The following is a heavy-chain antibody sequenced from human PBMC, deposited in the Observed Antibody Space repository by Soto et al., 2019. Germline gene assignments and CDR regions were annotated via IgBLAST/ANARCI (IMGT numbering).Heavy chain of an antibody. CDR3: AKVLYYYDSSGYYYFDY. CDR2: ISGSGSTI. CDR1: GFTFSSYA. J-gene: IGHJ4*02. V-gene: IGHV3-23*01. D-gene: IGHD3-22*01. Sequence: GGSLRLSCAASGFTFSSYAVSWVRQAPGKGPEWISSISGSGSTIYYADSVKGRFTISRDNSKNTLYLQMSSLRAEDTAVYYCAKVLYYYDSSGYYYFDYWGQGTLVTV.